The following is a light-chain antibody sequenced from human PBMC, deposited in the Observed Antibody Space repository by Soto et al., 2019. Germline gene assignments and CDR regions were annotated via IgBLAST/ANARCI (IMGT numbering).Light chain of an antibody. J-gene: IGKJ1*01. V-gene: IGKV3-20*01. CDR3: QHYGNSVWT. CDR2: IAS. CDR1: QSVSSTS. Sequence: EIVLTQSPGTLSLSPGERATLSCRASQSVSSTSLAWYQQRPGQAPRLLIYIASSRATGIPDRFSGSGSGTDFTLTISRLEPEDFAVYYCQHYGNSVWTFGQGTKVDI.